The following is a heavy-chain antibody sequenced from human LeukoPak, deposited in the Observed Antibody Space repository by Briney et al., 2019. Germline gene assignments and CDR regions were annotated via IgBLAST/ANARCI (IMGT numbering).Heavy chain of an antibody. CDR2: INQDGSEK. Sequence: GGSLRLSCVGSGFTLSSYWMTGVRQAPGKGLEEVTNINQDGSEKYCVESVKGRFTISRDNAKNSVYLQMNSLRAEDTAVYYCARAGTLWFGESLFDMWGQGTKVIVSS. J-gene: IGHJ3*02. V-gene: IGHV3-7*05. CDR1: GFTLSSYW. CDR3: ARAGTLWFGESLFDM. D-gene: IGHD3-10*01.